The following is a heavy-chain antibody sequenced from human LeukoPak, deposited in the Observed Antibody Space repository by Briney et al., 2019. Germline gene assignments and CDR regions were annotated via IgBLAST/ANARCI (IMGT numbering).Heavy chain of an antibody. Sequence: ASVKVSCKASGYTFTSYGISWVRQAPGRGLEWMGGIIPIFGTANYAQKFQGRVTITADESTSTAYMELSSLRSEDTAVYYCARDRGMVRGVIIRYYGMDVWGQGTTVTVSS. CDR1: GYTFTSYG. V-gene: IGHV1-69*13. D-gene: IGHD3-10*01. CDR3: ARDRGMVRGVIIRYYGMDV. J-gene: IGHJ6*02. CDR2: IIPIFGTA.